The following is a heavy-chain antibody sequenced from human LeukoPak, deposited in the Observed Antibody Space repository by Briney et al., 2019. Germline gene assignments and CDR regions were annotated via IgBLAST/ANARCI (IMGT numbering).Heavy chain of an antibody. CDR1: SGSISTYY. Sequence: PSETLSLTCSVSSGSISTYYWSWIRQPPGKGLEWIGYIYYSGSTNYNPSLKSRVTIPVDTSKNQFSLKLSSVTAADTAVYYCARGGCSSTSCFVDYWGQGTLVTVSS. CDR2: IYYSGST. D-gene: IGHD2-2*01. V-gene: IGHV4-59*01. J-gene: IGHJ4*02. CDR3: ARGGCSSTSCFVDY.